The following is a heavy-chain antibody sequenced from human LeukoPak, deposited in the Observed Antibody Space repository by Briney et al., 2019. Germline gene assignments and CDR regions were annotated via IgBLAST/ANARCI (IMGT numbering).Heavy chain of an antibody. J-gene: IGHJ1*01. D-gene: IGHD2-2*01. Sequence: GASVKVSCKASGYTFTSYGISWVRQAPGQGLEWMGWISAYNGNTNYAQKLQGRVTMTTDTSTSTAYMELRSLRSDDTAVYYCARGPIVVVPAVAPSADQHWGQGTLVTVSS. V-gene: IGHV1-18*01. CDR2: ISAYNGNT. CDR1: GYTFTSYG. CDR3: ARGPIVVVPAVAPSADQH.